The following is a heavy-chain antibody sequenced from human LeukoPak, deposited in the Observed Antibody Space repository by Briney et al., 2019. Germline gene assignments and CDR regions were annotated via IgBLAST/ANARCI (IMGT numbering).Heavy chain of an antibody. V-gene: IGHV3-23*01. CDR1: GFTFSSNA. J-gene: IGHJ4*02. CDR2: INDRGTNT. CDR3: ARCPRDNSRGGFDY. D-gene: IGHD6-13*01. Sequence: GGSLRLSCTPSGFTFSSNAMTWVRQAPGEGLEWVSSINDRGTNTYYTDSVRGRFTISRDNSKNRLFLQMNSLRAEDTAFYYCARCPRDNSRGGFDYWGQGTLVTVSS.